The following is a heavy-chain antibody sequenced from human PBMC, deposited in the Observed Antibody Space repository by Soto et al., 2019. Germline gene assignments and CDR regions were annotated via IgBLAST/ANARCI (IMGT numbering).Heavy chain of an antibody. V-gene: IGHV3-23*01. CDR1: GLTFTSCA. D-gene: IGHD6-13*01. CDR2: ISVDGART. Sequence: EVQLLESGGGLVQPGGSLRLSCEASGLTFTSCAMTWVRQAPGKGREWVSAISVDGARTSSADSVKGRFTISRDKSKNTLYLQMNSLRVEDTAIYYCAKAAAVGPWLEYGGQGTLVTVSS. J-gene: IGHJ4*02. CDR3: AKAAAVGPWLEY.